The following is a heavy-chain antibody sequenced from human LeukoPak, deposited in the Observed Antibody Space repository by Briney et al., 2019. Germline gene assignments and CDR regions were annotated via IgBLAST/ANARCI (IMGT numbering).Heavy chain of an antibody. CDR3: ARARSSSGCALY. V-gene: IGHV1-18*01. CDR2: ISAYNGDT. D-gene: IGHD6-19*01. CDR1: GYTFTSFY. J-gene: IGHJ4*02. Sequence: ASVKVSCKASGYTFTSFYFHWVRQAPGQGLEWMGWISAYNGDTNYAQKLQGRVTMTTDTSTSTAYMELRSLRSDDTAVYYCARARSSSGCALYWGQGTLVTVSS.